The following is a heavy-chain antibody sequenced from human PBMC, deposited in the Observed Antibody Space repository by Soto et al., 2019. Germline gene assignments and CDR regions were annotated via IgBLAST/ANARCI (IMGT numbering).Heavy chain of an antibody. V-gene: IGHV3-15*01. Sequence: EVQLVESGGGLAKPGGSLRLSYTASGFTFSNMWMSWVRQAPGKGLEWVGRIKDKTDGGTTDYAAPVKGRFAISRDDSKSRLYLQMNSLKTDDTAVYYCTTGHYWGQGTLVTVSS. CDR2: IKDKTDGGTT. CDR3: TTGHY. J-gene: IGHJ4*02. CDR1: GFTFSNMW.